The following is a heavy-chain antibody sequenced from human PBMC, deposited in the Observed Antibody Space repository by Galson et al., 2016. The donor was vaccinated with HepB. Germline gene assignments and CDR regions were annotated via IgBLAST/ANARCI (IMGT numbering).Heavy chain of an antibody. J-gene: IGHJ6*02. CDR3: ARMKNSYYGMDV. Sequence: PALVKPTQTLTLTCTFSGFSLTTIGMCVSWIRQPPGKALQSLALIDWVEDKYYSTSLKTRLTITKKTSKHQVVITMTNMDPVDTATYYCARMKNSYYGMDVWGQGTTVTVSS. CDR1: GFSLTTIGMC. V-gene: IGHV2-70*01. CDR2: IDWVEDK.